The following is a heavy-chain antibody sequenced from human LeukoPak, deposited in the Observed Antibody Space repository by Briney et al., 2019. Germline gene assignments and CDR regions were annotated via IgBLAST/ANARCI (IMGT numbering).Heavy chain of an antibody. D-gene: IGHD3/OR15-3a*01. CDR3: TTSDTFYYGVGLGQFDY. V-gene: IGHV3-15*01. J-gene: IGHJ4*02. CDR1: GFTFSNSW. Sequence: GGSLRLSCAASGFTFSNSWMSWVRQAPGKGLEWVGRIKSKTDGGTTDYAAPVKGRFTISRDDSKNTLYLQMNSLKTEDTAVYYCTTSDTFYYGVGLGQFDYWGQGTLVTVSS. CDR2: IKSKTDGGTT.